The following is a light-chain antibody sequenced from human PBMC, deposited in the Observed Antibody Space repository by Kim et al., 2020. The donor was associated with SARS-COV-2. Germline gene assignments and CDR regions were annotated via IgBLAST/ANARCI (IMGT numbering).Light chain of an antibody. V-gene: IGLV3-1*01. Sequence: SYELTQPPSVSVSPGQTASITCSGDKLGDKYACWYQQKPGQSPVLVIYQDSKRPSGIPERFSGSNSGNTATLTISGTQAMDEADSYCQAWDSSTEVFGGG. J-gene: IGLJ7*01. CDR1: KLGDKY. CDR2: QDS. CDR3: QAWDSSTEV.